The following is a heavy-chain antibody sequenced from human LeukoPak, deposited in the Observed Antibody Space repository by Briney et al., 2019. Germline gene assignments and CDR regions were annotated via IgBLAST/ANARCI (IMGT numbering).Heavy chain of an antibody. CDR3: AKGPDPLRYCSSTSCYDTFEY. CDR1: GFTFSSYS. V-gene: IGHV3-21*04. CDR2: ISSSSSYI. J-gene: IGHJ4*02. D-gene: IGHD2-2*01. Sequence: GGSLRLSCAASGFTFSSYSMNWVRQAPGKGLEWGSSISSSSSYIYYADSVKGRFPISRDNAKNSLYLQMNSMRAEDTAVYYCAKGPDPLRYCSSTSCYDTFEYWGQGTLVTVSS.